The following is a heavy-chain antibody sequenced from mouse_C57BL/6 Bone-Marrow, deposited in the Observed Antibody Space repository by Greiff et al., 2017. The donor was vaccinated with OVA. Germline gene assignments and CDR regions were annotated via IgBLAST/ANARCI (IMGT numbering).Heavy chain of an antibody. J-gene: IGHJ1*03. CDR1: GYTFTSYW. V-gene: IGHV1-55*01. CDR3: ARWGYYGSSWYFDV. Sequence: QVQLQQPGAELVKPGASVKMSCKASGYTFTSYWITWVKQRPGQGLGWIGDIYPGSGSTNYNEKFKSKATLTVDTSSSTAYMQLSSLTSEDSAVYYGARWGYYGSSWYFDVWGTGTTVTVSS. D-gene: IGHD1-1*01. CDR2: IYPGSGST.